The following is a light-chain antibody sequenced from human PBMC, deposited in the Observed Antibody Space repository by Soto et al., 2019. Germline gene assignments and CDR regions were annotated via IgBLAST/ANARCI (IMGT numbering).Light chain of an antibody. Sequence: DIQMTQSPSSLSASVGDRVTITCRASQSISMYLNWYQQKPGKAPKLLIYEASSLQSGVPSRISGSGSGTDFTLTISSLQPEDFATYYCQQSYNTPWTFGQGTKVDI. CDR3: QQSYNTPWT. CDR1: QSISMY. CDR2: EAS. J-gene: IGKJ1*01. V-gene: IGKV1-39*01.